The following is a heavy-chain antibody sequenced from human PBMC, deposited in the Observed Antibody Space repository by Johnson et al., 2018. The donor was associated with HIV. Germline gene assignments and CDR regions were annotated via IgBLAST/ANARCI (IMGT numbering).Heavy chain of an antibody. J-gene: IGHJ3*02. V-gene: IGHV3-20*04. D-gene: IGHD3-3*01. CDR2: INWTGNNT. CDR1: GFIIDEYD. Sequence: VQLVESGGGVVRPGGSLRLSCTASGFIIDEYDMSWVRQDPGKGLEWVAGINWTGNNTGSADVVTGRVTVSRDSAKNSLYLQMNSLRGEDTALYYCARDEGYYNFWSGPGAFDIWGQGTMVTVSS. CDR3: ARDEGYYNFWSGPGAFDI.